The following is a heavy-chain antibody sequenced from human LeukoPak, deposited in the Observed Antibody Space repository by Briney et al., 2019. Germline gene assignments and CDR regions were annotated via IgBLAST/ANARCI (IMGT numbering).Heavy chain of an antibody. Sequence: ASVTVSCKASGYTFTSYGISWVRQATGQGLEWMGWMNPNSGNTGYAQKFQGRVTITRNTSISTAYMELSSLRSEDTAVYYCARGRTTVTTFNYYYYMDVWGKGTTVTVSS. J-gene: IGHJ6*03. CDR3: ARGRTTVTTFNYYYYMDV. V-gene: IGHV1-8*03. CDR1: GYTFTSYG. D-gene: IGHD4-11*01. CDR2: MNPNSGNT.